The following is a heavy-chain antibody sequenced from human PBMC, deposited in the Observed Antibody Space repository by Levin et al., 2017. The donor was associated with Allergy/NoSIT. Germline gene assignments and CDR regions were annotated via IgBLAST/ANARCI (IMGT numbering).Heavy chain of an antibody. V-gene: IGHV3-48*03. CDR3: ARDDIVVVVAAITYYYGMDV. CDR2: ISSSGSTI. J-gene: IGHJ6*02. CDR1: GFTFSSYE. Sequence: GGSLRLSCAASGFTFSSYEMNWVRQAPGKGLEWVSYISSSGSTIYYADSVKGRFTISRDNAKNSLYLQMNSLRAEDTAVYYCARDDIVVVVAAITYYYGMDVWGQGTTVTVSS. D-gene: IGHD2-15*01.